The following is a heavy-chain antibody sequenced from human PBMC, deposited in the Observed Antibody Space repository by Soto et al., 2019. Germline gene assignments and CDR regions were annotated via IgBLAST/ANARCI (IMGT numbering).Heavy chain of an antibody. CDR1: GYTFTSYA. CDR2: INAGNGNT. D-gene: IGHD6-6*01. J-gene: IGHJ6*04. V-gene: IGHV1-3*01. CDR3: ARTSSSSSSDRYYYYGMDV. Sequence: ASVKVSCKASGYTFTSYAMHWVRQAPGQRLEWMGWINAGNGNTKYSQKFQGRVTITRDTSASTAYMELSSLRSEETAVYYCARTSSSSSSDRYYYYGMDVWGEGTTVTVSS.